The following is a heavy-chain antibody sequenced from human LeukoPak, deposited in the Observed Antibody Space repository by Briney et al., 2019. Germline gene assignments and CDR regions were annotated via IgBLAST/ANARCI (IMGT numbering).Heavy chain of an antibody. CDR1: GFTFSSYW. CDR3: ARGATVTTRDYYYYMDV. J-gene: IGHJ6*03. D-gene: IGHD4-17*01. V-gene: IGHV3-7*01. CDR2: IKQDGSNK. Sequence: GGSLRLSCAASGFTFSSYWMSWVRQAPGKGLEWVANIKQDGSNKYYADSVKGRFTISRDNSKNTLYLQMNSLRAEDTAVYYCARGATVTTRDYYYYMDVWGKGTTVTVSS.